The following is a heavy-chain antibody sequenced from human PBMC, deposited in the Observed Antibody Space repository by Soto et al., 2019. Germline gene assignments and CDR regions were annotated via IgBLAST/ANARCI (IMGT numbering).Heavy chain of an antibody. CDR1: GFTFNNYA. D-gene: IGHD6-25*01. CDR3: ATDRSAAGPFDF. Sequence: EVQLLESGGSLVQPGGSLRLSCAASGFTFNNYAMNWVRQAPGKGLEWVSAIGGGGLNTSYADSVKGRFTIARDNSRDTLYLQLNSLTAEDTAIYYWATDRSAAGPFDFWGQGTLVAVSS. CDR2: IGGGGLNT. V-gene: IGHV3-23*01. J-gene: IGHJ4*02.